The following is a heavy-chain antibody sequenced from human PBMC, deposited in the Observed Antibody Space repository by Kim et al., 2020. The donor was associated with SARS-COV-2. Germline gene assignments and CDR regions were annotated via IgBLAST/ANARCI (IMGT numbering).Heavy chain of an antibody. D-gene: IGHD2-8*01. CDR3: ASLSASYTYRWCWYFDY. J-gene: IGHJ4*02. Sequence: SETLSLTCAVYGGSFSGYYWSWIRQPPGKGLEWIGEINHSGSTNYNPSLKSRVTISVDTSKNQFSLKLSSVTAADTAVYYCASLSASYTYRWCWYFDYWGQGTLVTVSS. CDR1: GGSFSGYY. CDR2: INHSGST. V-gene: IGHV4-34*01.